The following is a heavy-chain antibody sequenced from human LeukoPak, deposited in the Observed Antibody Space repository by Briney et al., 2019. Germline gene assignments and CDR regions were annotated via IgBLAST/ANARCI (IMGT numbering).Heavy chain of an antibody. CDR1: GFTFSSYA. D-gene: IGHD2-2*01. J-gene: IGHJ4*02. CDR3: AKGYCSSTSCPLNY. Sequence: GGSLRLSCAASGFTFSSYAMHWVRQAPGKGLEWVAVISYDGSNKYYADSVKGRFTISRDNSKNTLYLQMNSLRAEDTAVYYCAKGYCSSTSCPLNYWGQGTLVTVSS. V-gene: IGHV3-30*04. CDR2: ISYDGSNK.